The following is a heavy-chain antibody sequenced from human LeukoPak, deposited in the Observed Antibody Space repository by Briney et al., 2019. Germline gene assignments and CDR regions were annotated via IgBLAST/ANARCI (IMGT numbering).Heavy chain of an antibody. V-gene: IGHV3-7*04. CDR2: IKQDGSEK. J-gene: IGHJ4*02. D-gene: IGHD3-22*01. CDR3: ARGSSTYYYDSSGTNFDY. CDR1: GFTFSNAW. Sequence: GGSLRLSCAASGFTFSNAWMSWVRQAPGKGLEWVANIKQDGSEKYYVDSVKGRFTISRDNAKNSLYLQMNSLRAEDTAVYYCARGSSTYYYDSSGTNFDYWGQGTLVTVSS.